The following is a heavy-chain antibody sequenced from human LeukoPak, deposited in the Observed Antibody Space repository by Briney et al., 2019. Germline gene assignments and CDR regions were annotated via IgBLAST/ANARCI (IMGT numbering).Heavy chain of an antibody. V-gene: IGHV3-66*01. Sequence: GGSLRLSCAASGFTVSNTYMSWVRPAPGKGVEWVSLIYSGGSTYYADSVKGRFTISRDNSINTMFLQMNSLRAEDTAVYYCARVIAARHFDYRGQGTLVTVSS. CDR3: ARVIAARHFDY. D-gene: IGHD6-6*01. CDR1: GFTVSNTY. J-gene: IGHJ4*02. CDR2: IYSGGST.